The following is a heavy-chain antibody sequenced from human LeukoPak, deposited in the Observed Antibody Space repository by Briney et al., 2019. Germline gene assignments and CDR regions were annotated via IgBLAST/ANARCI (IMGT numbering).Heavy chain of an antibody. V-gene: IGHV3-74*01. Sequence: PGGSLRLSCAASGFTFSSYWMHWVRQVPGKGLVWVSRINSDGSSTSYADSVKGRFTISRDNPKNSLYLQMNSLRAEDTAVYYCARRLGLGFGEYSNNWFDPWGQGTLVTVSS. J-gene: IGHJ5*02. CDR2: INSDGSST. CDR3: ARRLGLGFGEYSNNWFDP. D-gene: IGHD3-10*01. CDR1: GFTFSSYW.